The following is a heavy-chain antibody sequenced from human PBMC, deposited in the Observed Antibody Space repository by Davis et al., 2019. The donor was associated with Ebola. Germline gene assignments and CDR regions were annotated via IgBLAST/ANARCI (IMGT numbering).Heavy chain of an antibody. Sequence: GESLKISCAASGFTFSSYAMSWVRQAPGKGLEWVSAISGSGGSTYYADSVKGRFTISRDNSKNTLYLQMNSLRAEDTAVYYCAKDPGIAAAGTMEQVDYWGQGTLVTVSS. J-gene: IGHJ4*02. CDR3: AKDPGIAAAGTMEQVDY. D-gene: IGHD6-13*01. V-gene: IGHV3-23*01. CDR2: ISGSGGST. CDR1: GFTFSSYA.